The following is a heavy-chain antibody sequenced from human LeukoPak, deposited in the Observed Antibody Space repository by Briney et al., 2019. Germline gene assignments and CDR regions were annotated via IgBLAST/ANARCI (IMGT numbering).Heavy chain of an antibody. D-gene: IGHD2-21*02. CDR1: GFTFSSYG. CDR3: ARDGYCGGDCPSDY. V-gene: IGHV3-33*01. CDR2: IWYDGSNK. Sequence: GRSLRLSCAASGFTFSSYGMHWVRQAPGKGLEWVAVIWYDGSNKYYADSVKGRFTISRDNSKNTLYLQMNSLRAEDTAVYYCARDGYCGGDCPSDYWGQGTLVTVSS. J-gene: IGHJ4*02.